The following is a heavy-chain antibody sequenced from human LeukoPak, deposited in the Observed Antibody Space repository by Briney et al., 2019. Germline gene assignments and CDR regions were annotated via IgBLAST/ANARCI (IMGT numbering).Heavy chain of an antibody. CDR1: GYTLTRYD. V-gene: IGHV1-8*01. CDR3: ARVPGITMVRGVIIEIFDY. D-gene: IGHD3-10*01. Sequence: ASVKDSCKASGYTLTRYDINWVRQATGQGLEWMGWMNPNSGNTGHAQKFQGRVTMTRNTSISTAYMELSSLRSEDTAVYYCARVPGITMVRGVIIEIFDYWGQGTLVTVSS. J-gene: IGHJ4*02. CDR2: MNPNSGNT.